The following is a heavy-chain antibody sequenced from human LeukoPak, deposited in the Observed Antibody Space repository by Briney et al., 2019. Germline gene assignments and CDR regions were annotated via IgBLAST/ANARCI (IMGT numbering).Heavy chain of an antibody. D-gene: IGHD5-18*01. CDR1: EYTSTDYY. CDR2: INPNSGGT. V-gene: IGHV1-2*02. Sequence: ASVKVSCKASEYTSTDYYMHWVRQAPGQGLEWMGWINPNSGGTNYAQKFQGRVTMTRDTSITTAYMELSGLRSDDTAVYYCARTWIQVWCPDFDYWGQGSLVTVSS. CDR3: ARTWIQVWCPDFDY. J-gene: IGHJ4*02.